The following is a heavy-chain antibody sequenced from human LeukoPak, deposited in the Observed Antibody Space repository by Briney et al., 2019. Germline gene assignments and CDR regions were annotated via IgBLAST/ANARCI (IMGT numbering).Heavy chain of an antibody. V-gene: IGHV1-2*02. J-gene: IGHJ4*02. CDR1: GYTFTGYY. CDR3: ARVAGTLFNYHFDY. D-gene: IGHD4-11*01. CDR2: INPNSGGT. Sequence: ASVKVSCKASGYTFTGYYMHWVRQATGQGLEWMGWINPNSGGTNYAQKFQGRVTMTRDTSISTAYMELSRLRSDDTAVYYCARVAGTLFNYHFDYWGQGTLVTVSS.